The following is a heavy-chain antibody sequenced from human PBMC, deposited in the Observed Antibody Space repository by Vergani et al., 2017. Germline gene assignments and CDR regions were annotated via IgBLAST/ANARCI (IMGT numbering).Heavy chain of an antibody. Sequence: EVQLLESGGGLVQPGGSLRLSCAASGFTFSSYAMSWVRQAPGKGLEWVSAISGSGGSTYYADSVKGRFTISRDNSKNTLYLQMNSLRAEDTAVYYCAKGDKLLPHLAAAGPFDYWGQGTLVTVSS. CDR1: GFTFSSYA. CDR3: AKGDKLLPHLAAAGPFDY. V-gene: IGHV3-23*01. D-gene: IGHD6-13*01. CDR2: ISGSGGST. J-gene: IGHJ4*02.